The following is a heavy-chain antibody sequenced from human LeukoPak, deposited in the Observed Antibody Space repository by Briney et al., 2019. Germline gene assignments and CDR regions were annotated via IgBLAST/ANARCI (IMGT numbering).Heavy chain of an antibody. V-gene: IGHV1-69*13. CDR1: GGTFSSYA. D-gene: IGHD5-18*01. J-gene: IGHJ5*02. CDR2: IIPIFGTA. Sequence: SVKVSCKASGGTFSSYAISWVRQAPGQGLEWMGGIIPIFGTANYAQKFQGRVTITADESTSTAYMELSSLRSEDTAVYYCAAPPIQAVDTAMSWGQGTLVTVSS. CDR3: AAPPIQAVDTAMS.